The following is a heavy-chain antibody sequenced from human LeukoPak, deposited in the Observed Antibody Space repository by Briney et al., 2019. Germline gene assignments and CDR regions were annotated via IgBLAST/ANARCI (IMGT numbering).Heavy chain of an antibody. V-gene: IGHV3-7*01. J-gene: IGHJ4*02. D-gene: IGHD3-22*01. CDR1: GFTFRSYW. CDR3: TSLYDSTAYPRGPDY. CDR2: INQDGSVK. Sequence: PRGSLRLSCAVSGFTFRSYWMSWFRQAPGKGLQWVANINQDGSVKYYVDSVKGRFTISRDNAQNSLYVQMNSLRAEDTAVYYRTSLYDSTAYPRGPDYWGQGTLVTVSS.